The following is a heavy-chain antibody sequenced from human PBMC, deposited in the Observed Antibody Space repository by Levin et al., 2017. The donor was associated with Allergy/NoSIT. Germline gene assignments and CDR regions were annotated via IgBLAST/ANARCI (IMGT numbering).Heavy chain of an antibody. D-gene: IGHD3-9*01. V-gene: IGHV3-66*01. CDR3: ARDHPQYYDILTGYPGNAFDI. J-gene: IGHJ3*02. Sequence: GGSLRLSCAASGFTVSSNYMSWVRQAPGKGLEWVSVIYSGGSTYYADSVKGRFTISRDNSKNTLYLQMNSLRAEDTAVYYCARDHPQYYDILTGYPGNAFDIWGQGTMVTVSS. CDR2: IYSGGST. CDR1: GFTVSSNY.